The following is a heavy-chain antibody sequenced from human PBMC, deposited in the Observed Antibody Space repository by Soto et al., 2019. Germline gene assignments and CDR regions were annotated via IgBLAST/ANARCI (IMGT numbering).Heavy chain of an antibody. CDR3: ARDDVLCDGGRCYGVPLDV. CDR1: GFTVSSKY. D-gene: IGHD2-15*01. CDR2: IQNVGTT. J-gene: IGHJ6*03. Sequence: EVQLVESGGGLVQPGGSLRLSCAASGFTVSSKYMSWVRQAPGKGLEWVSLIQNVGTTYYADSVKGRFTISRDTSETTVHLQMDSLTAEDTAVDYCARDDVLCDGGRCYGVPLDVGGKGTTVTVSS. V-gene: IGHV3-66*01.